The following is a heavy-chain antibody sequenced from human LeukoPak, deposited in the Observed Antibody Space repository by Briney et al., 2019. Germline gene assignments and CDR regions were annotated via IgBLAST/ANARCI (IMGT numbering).Heavy chain of an antibody. Sequence: ASVKVSCKASGYTFTSYGISWVRQAPGKGLEWMGGFDPEDGETIYAQKFQGRVTMTEDTSTDTAYMELSSLRSEDTAVYYCATGDTAFDIWGQGTMVTVSS. D-gene: IGHD2-21*02. CDR3: ATGDTAFDI. CDR2: FDPEDGET. CDR1: GYTFTSYG. J-gene: IGHJ3*02. V-gene: IGHV1-24*01.